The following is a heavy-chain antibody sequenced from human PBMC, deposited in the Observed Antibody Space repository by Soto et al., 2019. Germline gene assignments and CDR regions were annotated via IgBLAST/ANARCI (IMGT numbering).Heavy chain of an antibody. CDR2: ISSSSKYI. V-gene: IGHV3-21*04. D-gene: IGHD3-9*01. CDR3: TKPPRSGTGSGY. J-gene: IGHJ4*02. Sequence: GGSLRLSCIGSGFTFSSYAMNWVRQAPGKGLEWVSSISSSSKYIYYTDSVKGRFTISRDNAKNSLYLQMNGLSAEDTALYYCTKPPRSGTGSGYWGQGTLVTVSS. CDR1: GFTFSSYA.